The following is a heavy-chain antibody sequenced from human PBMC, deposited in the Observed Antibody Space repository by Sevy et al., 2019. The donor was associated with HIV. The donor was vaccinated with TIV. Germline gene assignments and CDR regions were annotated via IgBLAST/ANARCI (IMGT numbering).Heavy chain of an antibody. CDR3: ARGGGDIVVVPAAIWFDP. V-gene: IGHV4-31*03. D-gene: IGHD2-2*01. J-gene: IGHJ5*02. CDR2: IYYSGST. CDR1: GGSISSGGYY. Sequence: SETLSLTCTVSGGSISSGGYYWSWIRQHPGKGLEWIGYIYYSGSTYYNPSLKSRVTISVDTSKNQFSLKLSSVTAADTAVYYCARGGGDIVVVPAAIWFDPWGQGTLVTVSS.